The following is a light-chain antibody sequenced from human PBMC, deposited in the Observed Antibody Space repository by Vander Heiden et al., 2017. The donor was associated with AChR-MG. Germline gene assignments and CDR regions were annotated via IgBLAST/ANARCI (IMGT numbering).Light chain of an antibody. CDR1: QGINNW. Sequence: DIQMTQSPSTLSASVGDRVTITCRASQGINNWVAWYQQKPGKAPKLLIYEASRLQSGVPSRFSGSGSGTEFTLTISSLQPDDSGTYYCQQCIGHYTFGQGTKLEIK. V-gene: IGKV1-5*03. J-gene: IGKJ2*01. CDR3: QQCIGHYT. CDR2: EAS.